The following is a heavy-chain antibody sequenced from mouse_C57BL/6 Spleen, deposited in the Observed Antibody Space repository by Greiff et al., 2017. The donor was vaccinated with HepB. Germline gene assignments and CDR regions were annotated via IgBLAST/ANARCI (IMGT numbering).Heavy chain of an antibody. J-gene: IGHJ2*01. D-gene: IGHD4-1*01. CDR1: GYTFTSYW. Sequence: VQLQQPGAELVRPGTSVKLSCKASGYTFTSYWMHWVKQRPGQGLEWIGVIDPSDSYTNYNQKFKGKATLTVDTSSSTAYMQLSSLTSEDSAVYYCASGRGSFDYWGQGTTLTVSS. CDR3: ASGRGSFDY. V-gene: IGHV1-59*01. CDR2: IDPSDSYT.